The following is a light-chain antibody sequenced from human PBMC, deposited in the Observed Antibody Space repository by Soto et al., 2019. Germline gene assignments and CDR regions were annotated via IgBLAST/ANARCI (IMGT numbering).Light chain of an antibody. CDR3: QSYDSSLSAVV. V-gene: IGLV1-40*01. Sequence: QSVLTQPPSVSGAPGQRVTISCTGSSSNIGAGYDVHWYQQLPGTAPKLLIYGNSNRPSGVPDRFSGSKSGTSASLAITGLQADDEADYYGQSYDSSLSAVVFGGGTKLTVL. J-gene: IGLJ2*01. CDR2: GNS. CDR1: SSNIGAGYD.